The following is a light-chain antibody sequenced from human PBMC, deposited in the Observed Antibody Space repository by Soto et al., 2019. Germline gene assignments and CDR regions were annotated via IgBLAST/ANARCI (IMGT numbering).Light chain of an antibody. Sequence: EIVMTQSPATLSVSPGGRATLSCRASQSISDTLAWYQQKPGQAPRLLIYGESTRAPGFPARFSGSGSGTDFTLTISSLQSEDFAVYYCQQNNNSPWTFGQGTKVDIK. J-gene: IGKJ1*01. CDR3: QQNNNSPWT. CDR2: GES. V-gene: IGKV3-15*01. CDR1: QSISDT.